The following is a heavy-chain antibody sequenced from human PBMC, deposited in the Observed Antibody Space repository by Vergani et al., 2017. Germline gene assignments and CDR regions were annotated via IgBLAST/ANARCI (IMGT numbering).Heavy chain of an antibody. CDR3: AGEPSARDGYSSSWSDY. D-gene: IGHD6-13*01. CDR1: GYTFTGYY. CDR2: INPNSGGT. J-gene: IGHJ4*02. V-gene: IGHV1-2*04. Sequence: QVQLVQSGAEVKKPGASVKVSCKASGYTFTGYYIHWVRQAPGQGLELMGWINPNSGGTNYAQKFQGWVTLTMDTSISPAYMELSSLRSEETAVYYCAGEPSARDGYSSSWSDYWGQGSLVTVSS.